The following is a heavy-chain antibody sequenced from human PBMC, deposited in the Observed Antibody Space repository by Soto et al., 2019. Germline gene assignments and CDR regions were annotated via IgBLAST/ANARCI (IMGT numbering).Heavy chain of an antibody. J-gene: IGHJ3*02. CDR2: TYYRSKWYN. Sequence: KPSQTLSLTCAISGDSVSSNSAAWNWIRQSPSRGLEWLGRTYYRSKWYNDYAVSVKSRITINPDTSKNQFSLQLNSVTPEDTAVYYCARDDNWNYRMTGAFDIWGQGTMVTVSS. CDR1: GDSVSSNSAA. D-gene: IGHD1-7*01. V-gene: IGHV6-1*01. CDR3: ARDDNWNYRMTGAFDI.